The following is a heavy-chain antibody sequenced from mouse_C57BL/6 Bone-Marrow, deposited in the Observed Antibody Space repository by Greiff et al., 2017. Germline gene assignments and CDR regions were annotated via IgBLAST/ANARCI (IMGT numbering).Heavy chain of an antibody. Sequence: VQLQQPGAELVMPGASVKLSCKASGYTFTSYWMHWVKQRPGQGLEWIGEIDPSDSYTNYNQKFKGKSTLTVDKSSSTAYMQLSSLTSEDSAVYYCAREGLYEYPDYWGQGTTLTVSS. CDR1: GYTFTSYW. CDR3: AREGLYEYPDY. CDR2: IDPSDSYT. D-gene: IGHD5-1*01. V-gene: IGHV1-69*01. J-gene: IGHJ2*01.